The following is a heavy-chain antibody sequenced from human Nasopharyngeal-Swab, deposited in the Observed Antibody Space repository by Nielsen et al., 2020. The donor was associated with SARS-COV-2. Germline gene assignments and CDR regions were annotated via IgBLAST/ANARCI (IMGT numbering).Heavy chain of an antibody. Sequence: SVKVSCKASGGTFSSYAISWVRQAPGQGLEWMGGIVPIFGTANYAQKFQGRVTITADESTSTAYMELSSLRSEDTAVYYCARYSSSWLYYYGMDVWGQGTTVTVSS. CDR1: GGTFSSYA. J-gene: IGHJ6*02. CDR2: IVPIFGTA. CDR3: ARYSSSWLYYYGMDV. V-gene: IGHV1-69*13. D-gene: IGHD6-13*01.